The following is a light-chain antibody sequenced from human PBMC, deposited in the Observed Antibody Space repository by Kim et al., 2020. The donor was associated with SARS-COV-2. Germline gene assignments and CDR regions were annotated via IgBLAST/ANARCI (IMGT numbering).Light chain of an antibody. J-gene: IGKJ2*01. CDR2: AAS. V-gene: IGKV1-6*01. Sequence: ITHSPSSLSASVGDRVTITCRASQGIRNDLGWYQQKPGKAPKLLIYAASSLQSGVPSRFSGSGSGTDFTLTISSLQPEDFATYYCLQDYNYPYTFGQGTKLEI. CDR1: QGIRND. CDR3: LQDYNYPYT.